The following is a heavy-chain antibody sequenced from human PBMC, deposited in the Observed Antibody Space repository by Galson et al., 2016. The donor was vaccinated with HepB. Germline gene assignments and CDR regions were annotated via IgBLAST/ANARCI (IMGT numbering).Heavy chain of an antibody. CDR1: GFTFSTYW. D-gene: IGHD3-10*01. CDR2: INSDGSST. Sequence: SLRLSCAASGFTFSTYWMHWVRQAPGKGLVWVSRINSDGSSTSYADSVKGRFTVSRDNAKNTLYLQMNSLRAEDTAVYYCARGDGAMVRGVIIFYGMDVWGQGTTVTVSS. J-gene: IGHJ6*02. V-gene: IGHV3-74*01. CDR3: ARGDGAMVRGVIIFYGMDV.